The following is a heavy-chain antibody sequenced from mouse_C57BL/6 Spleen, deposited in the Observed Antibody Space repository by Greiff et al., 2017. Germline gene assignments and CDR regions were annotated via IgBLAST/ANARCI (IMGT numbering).Heavy chain of an antibody. J-gene: IGHJ1*03. V-gene: IGHV14-1*01. D-gene: IGHD1-1*01. CDR2: IDPEDGDT. CDR3: TTGYYGSSHWYFDV. Sequence: VQLQQSGAELVRPGASVKLSCTASGFNIKDYYMHWVKQRPEQGLEWIGRIDPEDGDTEYAPKFQGKATMTADTSSNTAYLQLSSLTSEDTAVYYYTTGYYGSSHWYFDVWGTGTTVTVSS. CDR1: GFNIKDYY.